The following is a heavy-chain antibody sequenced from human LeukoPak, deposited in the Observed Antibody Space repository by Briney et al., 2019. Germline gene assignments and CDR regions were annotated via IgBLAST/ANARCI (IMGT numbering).Heavy chain of an antibody. D-gene: IGHD1-26*01. J-gene: IGHJ5*02. V-gene: IGHV4-39*01. CDR3: ARRWDGPTNWFDP. Sequence: SETLSLTCTVSGGSISTSSYDWGWIRQPPGKGLEWIGSLYYSGSTYFNPSLKSRVTISVDASKNQFSLKLSSVTAADTAVYYCARRWDGPTNWFDPWGQGTLVTVSS. CDR2: LYYSGST. CDR1: GGSISTSSYD.